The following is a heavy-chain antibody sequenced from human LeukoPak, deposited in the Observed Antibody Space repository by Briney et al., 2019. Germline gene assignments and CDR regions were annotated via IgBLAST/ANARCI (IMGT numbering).Heavy chain of an antibody. CDR2: ISSSTRTT. Sequence: GGSLRLSCAASGFTFSSYGMHWVRQAPGKGLEWVSYISSSTRTTYYADSVKGRFTISRDNAKNSLYLQMNSLRDEDTAVYYCARGFYDLLTGYYAYFDYWGQGTLVTVPS. CDR1: GFTFSSYG. V-gene: IGHV3-48*02. D-gene: IGHD3-9*01. J-gene: IGHJ4*02. CDR3: ARGFYDLLTGYYAYFDY.